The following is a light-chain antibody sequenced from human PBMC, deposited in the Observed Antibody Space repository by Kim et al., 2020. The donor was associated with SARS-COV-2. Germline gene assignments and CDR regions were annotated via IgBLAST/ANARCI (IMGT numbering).Light chain of an antibody. CDR1: QSVSSN. V-gene: IGKV3-15*01. Sequence: SPGERVTLTCRASQSVSSNLAWYQQRPDQPPRLLISAASTGATGLPARFSGSGSGTEFTLTISSLQSEDFAVYYCQQYNNWPPTFGPGTKVDIK. CDR2: AAS. CDR3: QQYNNWPPT. J-gene: IGKJ3*01.